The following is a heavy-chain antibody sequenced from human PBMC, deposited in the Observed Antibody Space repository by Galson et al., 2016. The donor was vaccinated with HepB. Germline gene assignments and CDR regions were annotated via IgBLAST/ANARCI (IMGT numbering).Heavy chain of an antibody. CDR1: GFTFSNYN. D-gene: IGHD2-8*02. CDR3: ARDDETEGGWWGLIDY. V-gene: IGHV3-21*01. Sequence: SLRLSCAASGFTFSNYNMNWVRQAPGKGLEWVSSISSGSSYINYGDSVKGRFTVSRDNANNSLYLQMHSLRAEDTAVYYCARDDETEGGWWGLIDYWGHGTLVTVSS. J-gene: IGHJ4*01. CDR2: ISSGSSYI.